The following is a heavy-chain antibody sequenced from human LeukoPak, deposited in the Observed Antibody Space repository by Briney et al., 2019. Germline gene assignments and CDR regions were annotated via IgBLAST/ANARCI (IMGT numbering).Heavy chain of an antibody. CDR3: VRDNDKYSFDI. D-gene: IGHD1-1*01. CDR2: IKYDGSYA. Sequence: GGSLRLSCAASGFTFSRNWMHWVRLGSGKGLVWVSRIKYDGSYANYADSVKGRFTISRDNAKNTLYLQMNSLRAEDTAVYFYVRDNDKYSFDIWGQGTMVTVSS. V-gene: IGHV3-74*01. J-gene: IGHJ3*02. CDR1: GFTFSRNW.